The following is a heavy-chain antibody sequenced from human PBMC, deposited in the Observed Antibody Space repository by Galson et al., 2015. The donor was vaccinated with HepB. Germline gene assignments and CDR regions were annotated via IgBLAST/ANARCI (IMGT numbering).Heavy chain of an antibody. D-gene: IGHD3-10*01. CDR3: VSRPRITMARGVIFRNGDAFDI. J-gene: IGHJ3*02. Sequence: SVKVSCKASGGTFSSYAISWVRQAPGQGLEWMGGIIPIFGTANYAQKFQGRVTITADESTSTAYMELSSLRSEDTAVYYCVSRPRITMARGVIFRNGDAFDIWGQGTMVTVSS. CDR1: GGTFSSYA. CDR2: IIPIFGTA. V-gene: IGHV1-69*13.